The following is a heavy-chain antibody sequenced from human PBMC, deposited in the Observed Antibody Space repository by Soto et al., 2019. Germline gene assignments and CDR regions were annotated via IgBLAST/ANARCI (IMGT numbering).Heavy chain of an antibody. CDR2: IYYSGST. V-gene: IGHV4-61*01. CDR3: ARDSSMTYYYGMDV. CDR1: GGSVNSGSYY. J-gene: IGHJ6*02. Sequence: PSETLSLTXTVSGGSVNSGSYYWSWIRQSPGKGLEWIGYIYYSGSTNSNPSLKSRVTISLDTSKNQFSLKLSSVTAADTAVYYCARDSSMTYYYGMDVWGQGTTVTVSS.